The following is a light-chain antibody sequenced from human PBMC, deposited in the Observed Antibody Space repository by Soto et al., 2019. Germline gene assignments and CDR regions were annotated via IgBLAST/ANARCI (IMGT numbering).Light chain of an antibody. J-gene: IGLJ2*01. CDR2: FDR. CDR3: QVWDSSTDHVI. Sequence: SYELAQPPSVSVAPGKTATITCGGNNIGSESVHWYQQKPGQAPVLVIYFDRDRPSGIPERFSGSNSGKTATLTINRVEAGDEADYYCQVWDSSTDHVIFGGGTKLTVL. V-gene: IGLV3-21*04. CDR1: NIGSES.